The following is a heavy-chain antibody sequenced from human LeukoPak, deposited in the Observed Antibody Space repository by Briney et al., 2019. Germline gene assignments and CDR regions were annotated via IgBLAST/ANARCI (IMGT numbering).Heavy chain of an antibody. CDR3: ARDQGGARDY. J-gene: IGHJ4*02. CDR2: IKQDGSEG. CDR1: GFTFRDYG. Sequence: PGGSLRLSCAASGFTFRDYGMAWVRQSPGKGLEWVANIKQDGSEGNYVDSVRGRFTIPREKAKKTLFLHVNSQRDGDTAVYYFARDQGGARDYWGQGSVVSVS. D-gene: IGHD3-10*01. V-gene: IGHV3-7*03.